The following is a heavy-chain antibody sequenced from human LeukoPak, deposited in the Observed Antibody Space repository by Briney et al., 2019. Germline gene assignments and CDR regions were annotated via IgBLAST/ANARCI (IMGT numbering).Heavy chain of an antibody. Sequence: PGGSLRLSCAASGFTFSDYYMSWIRQAPGKGLEWVSYISSSGSTIYYADSVKGRFTISRDNAKNSLYLQMNSLRAEDTAVYYCARDSIVGATSGAFDIWGHGTMATVSS. J-gene: IGHJ3*02. CDR1: GFTFSDYY. V-gene: IGHV3-11*01. CDR2: ISSSGSTI. D-gene: IGHD1-26*01. CDR3: ARDSIVGATSGAFDI.